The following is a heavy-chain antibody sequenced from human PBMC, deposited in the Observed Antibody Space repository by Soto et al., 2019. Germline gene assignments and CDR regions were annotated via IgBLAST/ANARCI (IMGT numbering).Heavy chain of an antibody. J-gene: IGHJ5*02. CDR3: ARDSLAITGTTWSTFDP. D-gene: IGHD1-7*01. CDR2: IIPIFGTA. Sequence: ASVKVSCKASGGTFSSYAISWVRQAPGQGLEWMGGIIPIFGTANYAQKFQGRVTITADKSTSTAYVELSSLRSEDTAVYYCARDSLAITGTTWSTFDPWGQGTLVTVSS. CDR1: GGTFSSYA. V-gene: IGHV1-69*06.